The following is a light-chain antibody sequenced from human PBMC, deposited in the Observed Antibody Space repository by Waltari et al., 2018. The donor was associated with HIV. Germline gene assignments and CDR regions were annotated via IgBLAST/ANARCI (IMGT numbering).Light chain of an antibody. CDR2: DAS. CDR3: QQYSKWPPF. V-gene: IGKV3-15*01. CDR1: QSVSSN. Sequence: ETVMTQFPATLSVSPGERATLSCRASQSVSSNLAWYQQKPGQAPRLLIYDASTRATGIPARFSGSGYGTEFTLTISSLQSEDFAVYYCQQYSKWPPFFGPGTKVDI. J-gene: IGKJ3*01.